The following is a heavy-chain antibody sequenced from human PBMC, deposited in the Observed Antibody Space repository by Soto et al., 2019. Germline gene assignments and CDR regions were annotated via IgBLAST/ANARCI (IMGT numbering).Heavy chain of an antibody. CDR3: ARVSATGTRGFGP. D-gene: IGHD3-9*01. V-gene: IGHV4-31*03. CDR1: GGSFNSGAYY. J-gene: IGHJ5*02. Sequence: QVQLQESGPGLVKPSQTLSLTCTVSGGSFNSGAYYWGWVRQHPGKGLEWIGYLSYRGSTYYNPSLKSSVTSSVDTSKTELSRNLTSVTAADRAVYYCARVSATGTRGFGPWGQGTLVTVSS. CDR2: LSYRGST.